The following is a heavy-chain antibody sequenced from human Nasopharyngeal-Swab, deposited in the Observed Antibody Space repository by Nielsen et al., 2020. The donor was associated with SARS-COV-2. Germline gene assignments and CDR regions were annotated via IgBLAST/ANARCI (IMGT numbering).Heavy chain of an antibody. Sequence: VRQAPGKGLEWVSAISGSGGSTYYADSVKGRFTISRDNSKNTLYLQMNSPRAEDTAVYYCAKGPLADYWGQGTLVTVSS. CDR3: AKGPLADY. J-gene: IGHJ4*02. V-gene: IGHV3-23*01. D-gene: IGHD3-3*02. CDR2: ISGSGGST.